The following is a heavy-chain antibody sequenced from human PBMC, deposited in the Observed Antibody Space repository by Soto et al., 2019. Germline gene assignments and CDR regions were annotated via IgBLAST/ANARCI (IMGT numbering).Heavy chain of an antibody. V-gene: IGHV3-30*18. CDR2: ISYDGSNK. J-gene: IGHJ6*02. Sequence: PGGSLRLSCAASGFTFSSYGMHWVRQAPGKGLEWVAVISYDGSNKYYADSVKGRFTISRDNSKNTLYLQMNSLRAEDTAVYYCAKLSVYYYDSSGYSPLVGMDVWGQGTKVTVSS. D-gene: IGHD3-22*01. CDR3: AKLSVYYYDSSGYSPLVGMDV. CDR1: GFTFSSYG.